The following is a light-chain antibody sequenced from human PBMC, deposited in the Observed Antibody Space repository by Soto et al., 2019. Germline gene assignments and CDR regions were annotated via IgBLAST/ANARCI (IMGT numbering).Light chain of an antibody. CDR1: QSVSSSY. Sequence: EIVLTPSPGTLSLSPGERATLSCRASQSVSSSYLAWYQQKPGQAPTLLIYLASSRATGIPDRFSGSGSGTDFTLTISRLEPEDFAVYYCQQYGSSPPWTFGQGTKVDIK. CDR3: QQYGSSPPWT. V-gene: IGKV3-20*01. CDR2: LAS. J-gene: IGKJ1*01.